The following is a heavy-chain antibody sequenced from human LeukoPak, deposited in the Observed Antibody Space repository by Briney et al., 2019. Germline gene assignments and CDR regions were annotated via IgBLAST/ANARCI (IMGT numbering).Heavy chain of an antibody. CDR3: ARGPPVRKRYYYYYMDV. J-gene: IGHJ6*03. CDR1: GGSISSGSYY. V-gene: IGHV4-61*02. CDR2: IYTSGST. Sequence: PSETLSLTCTVSGGSISSGSYYWSWIRQPAGKGLEWIGRIYTSGSTNYNPSLKSRVTISVDTSKNQFSLKLSSVTAADTAVYYCARGPPVRKRYYYYYMDVWGKGTTVTVSS.